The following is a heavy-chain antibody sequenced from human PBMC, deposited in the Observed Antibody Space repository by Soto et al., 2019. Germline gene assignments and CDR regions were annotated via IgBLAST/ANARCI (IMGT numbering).Heavy chain of an antibody. CDR3: ARGYSSGWYSYYYGMAV. Sequence: GSGPTLVNPTQTLTLTCTFSGFSLSTSGMCVSWIRQPPGKALEWLALIDWDDDKYYSTSLKTRLTISKDTSKNQVVLTMTNMDPVDTATYYCARGYSSGWYSYYYGMAVWGQGTTVTVSS. CDR2: IDWDDDK. CDR1: GFSLSTSGMC. J-gene: IGHJ6*02. V-gene: IGHV2-70*01. D-gene: IGHD6-19*01.